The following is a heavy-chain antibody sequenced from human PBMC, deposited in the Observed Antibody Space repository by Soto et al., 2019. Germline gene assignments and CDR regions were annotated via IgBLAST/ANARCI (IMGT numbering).Heavy chain of an antibody. J-gene: IGHJ5*02. CDR2: ISYDGSDK. CDR1: GFNFGSYG. V-gene: IGHV3-30*18. CDR3: AKTAAYEYVWGSSGLDP. Sequence: GGSLRLCCASSGFNFGSYGMHWVRQAPGKGLEWVAVISYDGSDKYYGDSVKGRFTISRDDSKNTLYLQMNSLRVEDTSIYYCAKTAAYEYVWGSSGLDPWGQGT. D-gene: IGHD3-16*01.